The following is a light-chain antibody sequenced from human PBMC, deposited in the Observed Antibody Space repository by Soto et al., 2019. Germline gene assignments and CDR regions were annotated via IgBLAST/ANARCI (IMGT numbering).Light chain of an antibody. J-gene: IGKJ1*01. CDR3: HQYGSSPGT. Sequence: TQSPSSLSASVGDRVTITCRASQGIRNDLHWYQQKRGQAPRLLIWGASIRAADLPDRFSGGGSETDFTLTISRLETEDFAVYYCHQYGSSPGTFGQGTRWIS. V-gene: IGKV3-20*01. CDR2: GAS. CDR1: QGIRND.